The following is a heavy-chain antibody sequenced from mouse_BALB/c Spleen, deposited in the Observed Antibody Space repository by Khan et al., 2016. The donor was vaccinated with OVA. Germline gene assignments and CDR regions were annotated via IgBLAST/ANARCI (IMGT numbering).Heavy chain of an antibody. CDR2: INPSTDYT. V-gene: IGHV1-7*01. J-gene: IGHJ3*01. D-gene: IGHD1-1*01. CDR3: VNNGSSSAWFTY. CDR1: GYTFTSYW. Sequence: VQLQQSGAELAKPGASVKMSCKASGYTFTSYWMHWVKQRPGQGLEWIGYINPSTDYTEYNQKFKDKATLTADKSSSTAYMQLTSLTSEDSAVYYCVNNGSSSAWFTYWGQGTLVTVSA.